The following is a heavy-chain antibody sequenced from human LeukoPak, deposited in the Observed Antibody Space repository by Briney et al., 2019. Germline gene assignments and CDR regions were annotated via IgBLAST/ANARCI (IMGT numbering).Heavy chain of an antibody. D-gene: IGHD5-12*01. CDR3: ARVRNSGYDRPLDY. J-gene: IGHJ4*02. Sequence: PSETLSLTCTVSGGSISSYYWSWIRQPAGKGLEWIGRIYTSGSTNYNPSLESRVTMSVDTSKNQFSLKLSSVTAADTAVYYCARVRNSGYDRPLDYWGQGTLVTVSS. V-gene: IGHV4-4*07. CDR1: GGSISSYY. CDR2: IYTSGST.